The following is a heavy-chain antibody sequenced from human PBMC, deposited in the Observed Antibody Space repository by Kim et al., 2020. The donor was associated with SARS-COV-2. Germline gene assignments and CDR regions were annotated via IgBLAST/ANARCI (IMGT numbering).Heavy chain of an antibody. V-gene: IGHV3-30-3*01. CDR3: ARDWASSGRGGYFDY. D-gene: IGHD6-25*01. CDR2: ISYDGSIK. Sequence: GGSLRLSCAASGFAFSSYAMHWVRQAPGKGLEWVAIISYDGSIKYYADSVKGRFTISRDNSKNTLYLEMNSLRAEDTAVYYCARDWASSGRGGYFDYWGQGSLVTVSS. CDR1: GFAFSSYA. J-gene: IGHJ4*02.